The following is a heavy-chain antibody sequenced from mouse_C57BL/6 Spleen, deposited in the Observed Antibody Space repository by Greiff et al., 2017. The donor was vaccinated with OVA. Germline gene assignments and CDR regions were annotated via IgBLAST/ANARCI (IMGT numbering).Heavy chain of an antibody. CDR3: ARNDYDGRSYYAMDY. CDR1: GFSLTSYG. CDR2: IWSGGST. V-gene: IGHV2-2*01. D-gene: IGHD2-4*01. J-gene: IGHJ4*01. Sequence: VKLVESGPGLVQPSQSLSITCTVSGFSLTSYGVHWVRQSPGKGLEWLGVIWSGGSTDYNAAFISRLSISKDNSKSQVFFKMNSLQADDTAIYYCARNDYDGRSYYAMDYWGQGTSVTVSS.